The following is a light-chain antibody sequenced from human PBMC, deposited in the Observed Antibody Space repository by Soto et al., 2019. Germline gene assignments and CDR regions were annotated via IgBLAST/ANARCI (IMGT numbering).Light chain of an antibody. CDR3: ASYTSSSTGGL. J-gene: IGLJ2*01. CDR1: TSDVGAYKY. Sequence: QSALTQPASVSGSPGQSITISCTGTTSDVGAYKYVSWYQQYPGKAPNLLIYEVSNRPSGVSNRFSGSKSGNTASLTISGLQAEDEADYYCASYTSSSTGGLFGGGTKLTVL. V-gene: IGLV2-14*01. CDR2: EVS.